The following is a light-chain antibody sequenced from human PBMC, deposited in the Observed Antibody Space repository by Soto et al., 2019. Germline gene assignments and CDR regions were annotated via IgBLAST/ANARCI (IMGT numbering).Light chain of an antibody. J-gene: IGKJ5*01. CDR3: QQRYKWPIT. CDR1: QSVTSNH. CDR2: GAS. Sequence: EIALTQSPGTLSLSPGERATLSCRASQSVTSNHLAWYQQKPGQAPRLLMFGASIRDTGIPDRFIGSGSGTDFTLTITRLEPEDFSVYYCQQRYKWPITFGQGTRLEIK. V-gene: IGKV3D-20*02.